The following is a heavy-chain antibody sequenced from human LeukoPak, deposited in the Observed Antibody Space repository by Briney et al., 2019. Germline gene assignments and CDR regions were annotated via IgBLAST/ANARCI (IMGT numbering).Heavy chain of an antibody. V-gene: IGHV3-21*01. J-gene: IGHJ4*02. D-gene: IGHD1-14*01. CDR3: VRENHGSFDY. CDR1: GFSFSSYY. Sequence: GGSLRLSCAASGFSFSSYYVNWVRQAPGKGLEWVSCISSSSTYIYYADSVRGRFAISRDNAKNSLYLQMNSLRAEDTAVYYCVRENHGSFDYWGQGSLVTVSS. CDR2: ISSSSTYI.